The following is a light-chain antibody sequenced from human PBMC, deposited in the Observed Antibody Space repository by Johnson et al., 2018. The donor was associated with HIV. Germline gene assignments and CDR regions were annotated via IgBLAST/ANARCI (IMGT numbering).Light chain of an antibody. CDR2: DND. CDR1: SSNIGINY. Sequence: QSILTQPPSVSAAPGQKVTISCSESSSNIGINYVSWFQQLPGTAPKLLIYDNDKRPAGSPARFSGSKSATSATLDITGLQTGDEGDYYCGTWDGSLSVYVFGAGTEVTVL. J-gene: IGLJ1*01. CDR3: GTWDGSLSVYV. V-gene: IGLV1-51*01.